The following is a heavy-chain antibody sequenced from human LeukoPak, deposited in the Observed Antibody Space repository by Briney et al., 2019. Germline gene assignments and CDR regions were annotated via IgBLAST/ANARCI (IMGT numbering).Heavy chain of an antibody. Sequence: GGSLRLSSAASGFTFSRYAIHWVRQAPGKGLEWVALISYDGSNKYYADSVKGRFTVSRDNSKNTLYLQMNSLRAEDMAVYYCARTAYYDNTGYFSPPDYWGQGTLVTVSS. J-gene: IGHJ4*02. CDR3: ARTAYYDNTGYFSPPDY. D-gene: IGHD3-22*01. CDR1: GFTFSRYA. V-gene: IGHV3-30-3*01. CDR2: ISYDGSNK.